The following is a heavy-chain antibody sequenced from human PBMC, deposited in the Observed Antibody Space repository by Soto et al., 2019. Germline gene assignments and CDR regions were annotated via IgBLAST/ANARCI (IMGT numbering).Heavy chain of an antibody. CDR2: INHSGST. CDR1: GGSFSGYY. CDR3: GRGFWGMVRGVFNWFDP. Sequence: SETLSLTCAVYGGSFSGYYWSWIRQPPGKGLEWIGEINHSGSTNYNPSLKSRVTISVDTSKNQFSLKLSSVTAADTAVYYCGRGFWGMVRGVFNWFDPWGQGTLVTVSS. D-gene: IGHD3-10*01. V-gene: IGHV4-34*01. J-gene: IGHJ5*02.